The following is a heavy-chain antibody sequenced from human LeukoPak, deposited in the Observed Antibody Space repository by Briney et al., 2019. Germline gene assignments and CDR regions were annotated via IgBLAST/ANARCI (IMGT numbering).Heavy chain of an antibody. CDR1: GYTFTGYY. CDR2: INPNSGGT. D-gene: IGHD4-17*01. V-gene: IGHV1-2*02. CDR3: ARDTNPTVTSYYFDY. J-gene: IGHJ4*02. Sequence: ASVKVSCKASGYTFTGYYMHWVRQAPGQGLEWMRWINPNSGGTNYAQKFQGRVTMTRDTSISTAYMELSRLRSDDTAVYYCARDTNPTVTSYYFDYWGQGTLVTVSS.